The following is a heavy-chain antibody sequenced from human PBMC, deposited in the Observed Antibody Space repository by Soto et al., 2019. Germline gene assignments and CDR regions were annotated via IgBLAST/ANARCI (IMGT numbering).Heavy chain of an antibody. J-gene: IGHJ6*02. CDR2: ISYTGTNK. D-gene: IGHD6-19*01. CDR1: GFTFTNYA. Sequence: QVQLVESGGGVVHPGRSLRLSCAASGFTFTNYAVHWVRQAPGKGLEWVALISYTGTNKYYADSVKGRFTISRDNSKNTVSLQMNSLRTEDTAVYYCARGGTSSGLGWGGMDVWGQGTTVTVSS. V-gene: IGHV3-30-3*01. CDR3: ARGGTSSGLGWGGMDV.